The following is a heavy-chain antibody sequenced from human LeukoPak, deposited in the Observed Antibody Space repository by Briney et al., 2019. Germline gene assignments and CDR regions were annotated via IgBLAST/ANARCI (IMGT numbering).Heavy chain of an antibody. CDR1: GFTFSSYS. J-gene: IGHJ3*02. CDR3: ARTVGYLDASDI. V-gene: IGHV3-21*01. CDR2: ISSSSSYI. D-gene: IGHD3-16*02. Sequence: GGSLRLSCAASGFTFSSYSMNWVRQAPGKGLEWVSSISSSSSYIYYADSVKGRFTISRDNAKNSLYPQMNSLRAEDTAVYYCARTVGYLDASDIWGQGTMVTVSS.